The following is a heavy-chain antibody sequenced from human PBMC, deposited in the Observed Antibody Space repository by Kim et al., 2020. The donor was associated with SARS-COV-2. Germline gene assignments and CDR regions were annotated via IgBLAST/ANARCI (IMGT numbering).Heavy chain of an antibody. CDR3: MKGGWGSIWGH. CDR2: IDGSDGTT. J-gene: IGHJ4*02. Sequence: GGSLRLSCTTSGFTFTGYAMSWVRQAPGKGLEWVSSIDGSDGTTYYVDSVKGRFTIYRDNSKNTLYLQMSTLRTDDTAVYYCMKGGWGSIWGHWGQGTLVTVSS. V-gene: IGHV3-23*01. D-gene: IGHD2-21*01. CDR1: GFTFTGYA.